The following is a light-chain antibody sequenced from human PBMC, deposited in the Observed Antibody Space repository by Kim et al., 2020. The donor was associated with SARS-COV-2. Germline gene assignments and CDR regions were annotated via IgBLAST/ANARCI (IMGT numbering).Light chain of an antibody. J-gene: IGKJ4*01. CDR3: QEYDDLFA. V-gene: IGKV1-33*01. CDR2: DAS. CDR1: RDIRNH. Sequence: DIQMTQSPSSLSASVGDRVTITCQASRDIRNHLNWYQHIPGKAPSLLIYDASNLETGVSSRFSGTGSGTDFTITISSLQPEDVGAYYCQEYDDLFAFGRGTKVDIK.